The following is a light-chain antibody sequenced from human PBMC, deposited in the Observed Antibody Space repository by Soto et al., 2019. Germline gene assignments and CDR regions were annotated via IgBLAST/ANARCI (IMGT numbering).Light chain of an antibody. CDR2: AAS. CDR3: QQIHSTSSYT. J-gene: IGKJ2*01. V-gene: IGKV1-39*01. CDR1: QNIRNY. Sequence: DIQMTQSPSSLSASVGDRVTITCRASQNIRNYLNWYQQRPGKTPNLLVYAASNLRSGVPSRFSGSGSGTDFTITISNLQPEDFGTYYCQQIHSTSSYTFGQGSRVDVK.